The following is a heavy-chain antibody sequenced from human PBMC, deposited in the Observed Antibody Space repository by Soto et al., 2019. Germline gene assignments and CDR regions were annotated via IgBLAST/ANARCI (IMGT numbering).Heavy chain of an antibody. J-gene: IGHJ5*02. CDR2: VYYSGST. V-gene: IGHV4-31*03. CDR1: GGSISSGGYY. D-gene: IGHD3-10*01. Sequence: PSETLSLTCTVSGGSISSGGYYWSWIRQHPGKGLEWIGYVYYSGSTYYNPSLKSRVTISVDTSKNQFSLKLSSVTAADTAVYYCARERGYYGSGSYYSEDWFDPWGQGTLVTVSS. CDR3: ARERGYYGSGSYYSEDWFDP.